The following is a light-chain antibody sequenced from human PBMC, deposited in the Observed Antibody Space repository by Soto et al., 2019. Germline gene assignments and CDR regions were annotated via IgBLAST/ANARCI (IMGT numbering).Light chain of an antibody. CDR1: SSDVGAYSY. Sequence: QSALTQPASVSGSPGPSIAISCTGTSSDVGAYSYVSWYQQHPGNAPKLMIYEVTNRPSGVSNRFSGSKSGNTASLTISGLQAEDEADYYCSSFTTRNTWVFGGGTKLTVL. CDR3: SSFTTRNTWV. V-gene: IGLV2-14*01. J-gene: IGLJ3*02. CDR2: EVT.